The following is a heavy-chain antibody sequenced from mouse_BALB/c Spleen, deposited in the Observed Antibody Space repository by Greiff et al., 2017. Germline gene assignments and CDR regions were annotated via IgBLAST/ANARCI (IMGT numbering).Heavy chain of an antibody. D-gene: IGHD2-4*01. CDR2: INPSNGRT. Sequence: QVQLQQPGAELVKPGASVKLSCKASGYTFTSYWMHWVKQRPGQGLEWIGEINPSNGRTNYNEKFKSKATLTVDKSSSTAYMQLSSLTFEDSAVYYCARGYDYPYYYAMDYWGQGTSVTVSS. CDR3: ARGYDYPYYYAMDY. V-gene: IGHV1S81*02. CDR1: GYTFTSYW. J-gene: IGHJ4*01.